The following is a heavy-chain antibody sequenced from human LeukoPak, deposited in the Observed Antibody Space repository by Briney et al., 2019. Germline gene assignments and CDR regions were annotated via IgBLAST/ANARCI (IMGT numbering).Heavy chain of an antibody. Sequence: GGSLRLSCAASGFTFSTYGMHWVRQAPGKGLEWVAFLRYDGSNKSYADSVKGRFTISRDNSKNTLYLQINSLRAEDTAVYYCARGSKYFYGSGSSDYWGQGTLVTVSS. CDR1: GFTFSTYG. J-gene: IGHJ4*02. CDR3: ARGSKYFYGSGSSDY. D-gene: IGHD3-10*01. V-gene: IGHV3-30*02. CDR2: LRYDGSNK.